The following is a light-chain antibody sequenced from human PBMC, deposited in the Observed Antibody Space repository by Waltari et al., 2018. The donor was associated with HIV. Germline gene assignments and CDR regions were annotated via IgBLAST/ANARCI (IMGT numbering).Light chain of an antibody. V-gene: IGLV3-25*03. CDR3: QSSDTSGTY. CDR2: TDT. J-gene: IGLJ2*01. Sequence: FELTHPPSMPVSPGQTARITCSGDALPQLFAYWFQQKSGQAPVLLIFTDTERQTGIPARFSGSSSGTVATLTISGVRAEDEADYYCQSSDTSGTYFGGGTKLTVL. CDR1: ALPQLF.